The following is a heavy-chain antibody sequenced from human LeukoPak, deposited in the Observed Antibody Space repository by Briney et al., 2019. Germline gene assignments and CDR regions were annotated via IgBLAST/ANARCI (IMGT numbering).Heavy chain of an antibody. J-gene: IGHJ4*02. D-gene: IGHD3-22*01. Sequence: SETLSLTCTVSGGSISSYYWSWIRQPAGKGLEWIGRIYTSGSTNYNPSLKSRVTMSVDTSKNQFSLKLSSVTAADTAVYYCARDTYYYDSSGYWADYWGQGTLVTVSS. CDR2: IYTSGST. CDR3: ARDTYYYDSSGYWADY. CDR1: GGSISSYY. V-gene: IGHV4-4*07.